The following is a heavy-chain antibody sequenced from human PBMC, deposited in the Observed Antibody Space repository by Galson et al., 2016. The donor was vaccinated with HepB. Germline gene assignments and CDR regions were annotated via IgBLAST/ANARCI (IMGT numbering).Heavy chain of an antibody. CDR2: LSHDGIHE. J-gene: IGHJ4*02. CDR1: GFPFSDYG. Sequence: LRLSCAASGFPFSDYGMHWVRQAPGQGLEWMSVLSHDGIHEYFTDSLKGRLTISRDNSKNTLYMQLNSLRPEDTAVYYCARQGVGATMDYWGRGTLVTVSS. CDR3: ARQGVGATMDY. V-gene: IGHV3-30*03. D-gene: IGHD1-26*01.